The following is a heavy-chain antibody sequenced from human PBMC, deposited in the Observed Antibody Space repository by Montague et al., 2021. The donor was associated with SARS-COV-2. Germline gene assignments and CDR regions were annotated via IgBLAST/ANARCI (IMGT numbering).Heavy chain of an antibody. CDR1: GFSLTTGGVG. Sequence: PALVKPTQTLTLTCTFSGFSLTTGGVGVSWIRQPPGKALEWLALIYWDDDKRYNPSMKSRLTINKDASKNQVVVTMTNMDPVDTATLYCANNRGDSSSSGYYFDSWGQGTLVTVSS. CDR3: ANNRGDSSSSGYYFDS. D-gene: IGHD6-13*01. V-gene: IGHV2-5*02. J-gene: IGHJ4*02. CDR2: IYWDDDK.